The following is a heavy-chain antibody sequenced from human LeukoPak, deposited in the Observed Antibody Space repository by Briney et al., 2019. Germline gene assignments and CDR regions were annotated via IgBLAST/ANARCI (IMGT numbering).Heavy chain of an antibody. V-gene: IGHV3-23*01. CDR3: AKGRQYQLLTKPFDY. CDR1: EFTFSIHV. D-gene: IGHD2-2*01. J-gene: IGHJ4*02. Sequence: GGSLRLSCAASEFTFSIHVMSWVRQPPGKGLDWVSSISGRGVGTFYADSVKGRFTISRDNSKNTLYLQMNSLRADDTAVYYCAKGRQYQLLTKPFDYWGQGTLVTVSS. CDR2: ISGRGVGT.